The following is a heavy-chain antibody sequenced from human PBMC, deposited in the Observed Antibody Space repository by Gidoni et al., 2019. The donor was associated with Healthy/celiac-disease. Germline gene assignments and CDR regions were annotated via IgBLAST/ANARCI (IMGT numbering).Heavy chain of an antibody. V-gene: IGHV3-7*01. J-gene: IGHJ5*02. D-gene: IGHD3-10*01. CDR3: ARGGVWFDP. CDR2: IKQDGSEK. CDR1: GFTFSSYW. Sequence: EVQLVESGGGVVQPGGSLRLACAASGFTFSSYWISWVRRVPGKGREWVANIKQDGSEKYYVASVKGRVTISRDNAKNSLYLQMNSLRAEDTAVYYCARGGVWFDPWGQGTLVTVSS.